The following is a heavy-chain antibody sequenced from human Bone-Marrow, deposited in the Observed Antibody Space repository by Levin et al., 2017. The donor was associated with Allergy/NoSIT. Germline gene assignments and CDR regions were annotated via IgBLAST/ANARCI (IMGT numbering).Heavy chain of an antibody. V-gene: IGHV1-2*02. J-gene: IGHJ5*02. CDR3: ARDVGRTGMEARFFCWFDP. Sequence: PSASVKVSCKASGYTFIGYYMHWVRQAPGQGPEWMGWINPDDGGTHYAEKFQGRVTMTRDTSINTVYMDLSSLRSDDTAVYFCARDVGRTGMEARFFCWFDPWGQGTLVTVSS. CDR2: INPDDGGT. CDR1: GYTFIGYY. D-gene: IGHD6-6*01.